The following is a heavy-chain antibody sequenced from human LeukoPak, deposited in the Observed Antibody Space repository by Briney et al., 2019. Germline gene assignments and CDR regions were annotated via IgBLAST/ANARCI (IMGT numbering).Heavy chain of an antibody. CDR3: ARLGQYYDFWSGPGNWFDP. CDR1: GYRFAGYW. V-gene: IGHV5-51*01. Sequence: GESLKISCKGSGYRFAGYWIGWVRQMPGKGLEWMGIIYPGDSDTRYSPSFQGQVTISADKSISTAYLQWSSLKASDTAMYYCARLGQYYDFWSGPGNWFDPWGQGTLVTVSS. CDR2: IYPGDSDT. D-gene: IGHD3-3*01. J-gene: IGHJ5*02.